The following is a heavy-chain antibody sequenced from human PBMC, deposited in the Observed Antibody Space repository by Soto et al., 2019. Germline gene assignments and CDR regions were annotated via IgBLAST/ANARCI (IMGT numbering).Heavy chain of an antibody. CDR1: GDTFTNYW. D-gene: IGHD3-9*01. CDR3: ARLPYNILTGYDY. Sequence: LGESLKISCKGSGDTFTNYWIAWVRQMPGKGLEWMGIIYPDDSDIRYRPSFQGQVTISADKSISTAYLQWSSLKASDTAMYYCARLPYNILTGYDYWGQGTLVTVSS. V-gene: IGHV5-51*01. J-gene: IGHJ4*02. CDR2: IYPDDSDI.